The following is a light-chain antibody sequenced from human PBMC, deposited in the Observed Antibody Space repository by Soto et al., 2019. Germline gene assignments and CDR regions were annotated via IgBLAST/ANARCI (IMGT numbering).Light chain of an antibody. CDR1: QSVSTN. CDR2: GAS. CDR3: QQYNNWRWT. Sequence: EVVMKQSPATLSVYKGERATLSCRASQSVSTNLAWYQQKPGQAPRLLIYGASTRATGIPARFSGSGSGTEFTLTISSLQSEDFAVYYCQQYNNWRWTFGQGTKVDIK. J-gene: IGKJ1*01. V-gene: IGKV3-15*01.